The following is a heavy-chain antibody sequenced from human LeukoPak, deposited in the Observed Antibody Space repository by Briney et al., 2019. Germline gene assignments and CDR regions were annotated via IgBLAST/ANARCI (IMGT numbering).Heavy chain of an antibody. D-gene: IGHD4-11*01. J-gene: IGHJ5*02. CDR3: AKDXRGNYXAWFXX. Sequence: GGSLRLSCAASGFTFSNYAVSWVRKAPGKGLEWVSAISASGVTAHYADSVKGRFTISRDNSKNTLYLQMNSLRAEDTAVYYCAKDXRGNYXAWFXXXXQGTLVTVSS. V-gene: IGHV3-23*01. CDR2: ISASGVTA. CDR1: GFTFSNYA.